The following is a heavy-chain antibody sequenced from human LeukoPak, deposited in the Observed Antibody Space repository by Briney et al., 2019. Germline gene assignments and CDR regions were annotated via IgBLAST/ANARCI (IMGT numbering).Heavy chain of an antibody. CDR3: ARLEDWGYSSSWYTYDY. CDR2: IYPGDSDT. Sequence: GESLKISCKGSGYSFTSYWIGWVRQMSGKGLEWMGIIYPGDSDTRYSPSFQGQVTISADKSISTAYLQWSSLKASDTAMYYCARLEDWGYSSSWYTYDYWGQGTLVTVSS. D-gene: IGHD6-13*01. V-gene: IGHV5-51*01. J-gene: IGHJ4*02. CDR1: GYSFTSYW.